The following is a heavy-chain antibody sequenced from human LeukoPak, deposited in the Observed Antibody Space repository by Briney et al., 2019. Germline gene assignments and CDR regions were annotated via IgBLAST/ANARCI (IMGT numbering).Heavy chain of an antibody. V-gene: IGHV1-69*02. J-gene: IGHJ6*02. Sequence: AAVKVSCKASGGTLRRSTISCVRQAPGQGLEWMGRIFPIIGIANYAQKFQGRVTITADKSTSTAYVELSSVRSEDTAVYYCAKVDGYCSGGSCYYGMDVWGQGTTVTVSS. CDR2: IFPIIGIA. CDR3: AKVDGYCSGGSCYYGMDV. D-gene: IGHD2-15*01. CDR1: GGTLRRST.